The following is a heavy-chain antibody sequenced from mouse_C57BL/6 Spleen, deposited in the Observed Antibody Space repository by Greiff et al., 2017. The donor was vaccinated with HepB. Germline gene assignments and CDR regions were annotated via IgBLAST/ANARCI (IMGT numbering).Heavy chain of an antibody. V-gene: IGHV5-6*01. Sequence: EVKLMESGGDLVKPGGSLKLSCAASGFTFSSYGMSWVRQTPDKRLEWVATISSGGSYTYYPDSVKGRFTISRDNAKNTLYLQMSSLKSEDTAMYSCVTPRLDYWGQGTTLTVSS. CDR2: ISSGGSYT. D-gene: IGHD1-1*01. J-gene: IGHJ2*01. CDR1: GFTFSSYG. CDR3: VTPRLDY.